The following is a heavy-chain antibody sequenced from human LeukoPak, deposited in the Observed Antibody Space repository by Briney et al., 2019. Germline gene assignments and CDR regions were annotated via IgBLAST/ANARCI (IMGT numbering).Heavy chain of an antibody. CDR1: GGSFSGYY. J-gene: IGHJ4*02. CDR2: INHSGST. Sequence: PSETLSLTCAVYGGSFSGYYWSWIRQPPGKGLEWIGEINHSGSTNYNPSLKSRVTKSVDTSKNQFSVKLSSVTAADTAVYYCTRSDYSTYFNYWGPGTLVTVSS. D-gene: IGHD2-15*01. CDR3: TRSDYSTYFNY. V-gene: IGHV4-34*01.